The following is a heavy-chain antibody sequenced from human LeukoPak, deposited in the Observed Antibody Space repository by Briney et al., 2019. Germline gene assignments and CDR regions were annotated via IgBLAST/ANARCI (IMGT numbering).Heavy chain of an antibody. CDR2: IYYSGST. V-gene: IGHV4-59*08. J-gene: IGHJ4*02. D-gene: IGHD6-19*01. CDR3: ARVGYSSGWTFFDY. CDR1: GGSISSYY. Sequence: SETLSLTCTVSGGSISSYYWSWIRQPPGKGLEWIGYIYYSGSTNYNPFLKSRVTISVDTSKNQFSLKLSSVTAADTAVYYCARVGYSSGWTFFDYWGQGTLVTVSS.